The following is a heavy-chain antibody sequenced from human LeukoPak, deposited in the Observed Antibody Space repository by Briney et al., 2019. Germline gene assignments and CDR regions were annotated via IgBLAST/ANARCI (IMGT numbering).Heavy chain of an antibody. D-gene: IGHD1-7*01. V-gene: IGHV4-39*01. CDR3: ARHWNSLDYFES. CDR1: GGSISSSSYY. J-gene: IGHJ4*02. CDR2: IYQSGST. Sequence: PSETLSLTCTVSGGSISSSSYYWGWIRQPPGKGLEWIGTIYQSGSTYYNPSLKSRVTISMDTTKNQFSLKLSSVTAADTAVYYCARHWNSLDYFESWGQGTLVTVSS.